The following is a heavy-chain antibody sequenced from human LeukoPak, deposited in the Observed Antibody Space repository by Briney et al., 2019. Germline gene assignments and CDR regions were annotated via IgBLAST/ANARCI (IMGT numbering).Heavy chain of an antibody. D-gene: IGHD3-10*02. J-gene: IGHJ4*02. Sequence: QSGGSLRLSCAASVLTVSTDYMRWVRPAPGKGLEWVSVLFPSNSTYYADAVKGRFTISRDNSKNALYLQRNGLRPGDTAVYYCATKACSGGGYFDYCGQGTLVTVSS. V-gene: IGHV3-53*01. CDR2: LFPSNST. CDR1: VLTVSTDY. CDR3: ATKACSGGGYFDY.